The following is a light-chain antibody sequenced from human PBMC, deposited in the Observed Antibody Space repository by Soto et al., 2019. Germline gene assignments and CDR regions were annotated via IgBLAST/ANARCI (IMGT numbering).Light chain of an antibody. Sequence: AIRMTQSPSSLSASTGDRVTITCRASQAISSYLAWYQQKPGKAPHLLIYAASTLQSGGPSRFSGSGSGTDFTLTISCLQSEDFATYYGQQYSSYPYTCGPGTKLEIK. CDR3: QQYSSYPYT. CDR2: AAS. J-gene: IGKJ2*01. V-gene: IGKV1-8*01. CDR1: QAISSY.